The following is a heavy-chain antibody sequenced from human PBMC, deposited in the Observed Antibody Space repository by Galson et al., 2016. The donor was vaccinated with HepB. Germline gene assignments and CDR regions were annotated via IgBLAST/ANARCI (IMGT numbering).Heavy chain of an antibody. D-gene: IGHD5-24*01. V-gene: IGHV4-34*01. CDR2: INHSGSI. J-gene: IGHJ4*02. Sequence: ETLSLTCAVYGGSFSGYFWTWIRQPPGKGLEWIGEINHSGSIKYNPSLKSRVTISVDTSKNQFSLKLSSVTAADTAVYYCARKYGFRPHYFDYWGQGALVTVSS. CDR3: ARKYGFRPHYFDY. CDR1: GGSFSGYF.